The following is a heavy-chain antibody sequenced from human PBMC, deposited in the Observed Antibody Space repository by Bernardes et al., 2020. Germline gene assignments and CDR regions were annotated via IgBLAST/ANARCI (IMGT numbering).Heavy chain of an antibody. D-gene: IGHD2-21*02. CDR2: TYYRSKWYN. V-gene: IGHV6-1*01. CDR1: GDSVSSHSAA. Sequence: TLSLTCAISGDSVSSHSAAWNWIRQSPSRGLEWLGRTYYRSKWYNDYAISVKSRITINPDTSKNQLSLQLNSVTPEDTAVYYCARDTARLLDYWGQGTLVTVSS. J-gene: IGHJ4*02. CDR3: ARDTARLLDY.